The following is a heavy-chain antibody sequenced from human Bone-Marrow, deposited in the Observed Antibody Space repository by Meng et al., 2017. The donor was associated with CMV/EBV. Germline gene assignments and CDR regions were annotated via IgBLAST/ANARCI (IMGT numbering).Heavy chain of an antibody. D-gene: IGHD3-3*01. Sequence: ASVKVSCKASGYTFTGYYMHWVRQAPGQGLEWMGWISAYNGNTNYAQKLQGRVTMTTDTSTSTAYMELRSLRSDDTAVYYCARAETVWSGYYTEYYFDYWGQGTLVTVPQ. CDR2: ISAYNGNT. CDR1: GYTFTGYY. CDR3: ARAETVWSGYYTEYYFDY. J-gene: IGHJ4*02. V-gene: IGHV1-18*04.